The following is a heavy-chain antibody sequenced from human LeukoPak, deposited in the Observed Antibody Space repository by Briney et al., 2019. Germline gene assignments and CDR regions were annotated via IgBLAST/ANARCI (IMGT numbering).Heavy chain of an antibody. D-gene: IGHD3-10*01. V-gene: IGHV1-2*06. CDR3: ASGLGVLAFDI. J-gene: IGHJ3*02. CDR2: INPNSGGT. CDR1: GYTFTGYY. Sequence: GASVKVSCKASGYTFTGYYMHWVRHAPGEGIEWMGRINPNSGGTNYAQKFQGRVTMTRDTSISTAYMELSRLRSDDTAVYYCASGLGVLAFDIWGQGTMVTVSS.